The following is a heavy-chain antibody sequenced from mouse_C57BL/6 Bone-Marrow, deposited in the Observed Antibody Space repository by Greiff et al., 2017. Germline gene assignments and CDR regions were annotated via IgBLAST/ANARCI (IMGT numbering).Heavy chain of an antibody. CDR1: GYTFTSYW. V-gene: IGHV1-59*01. CDR3: ARDYGNYPWYFDV. Sequence: QVQLQQPGAELVRPGTSVKLSCKASGYTFTSYWMHWVKQRPGQGLEWIGVIDPSASYTNYNQKFKGKATLTVDTSSSTAYMQLSSLTSEDSAVYYCARDYGNYPWYFDVWGTGTTVTVSS. D-gene: IGHD2-1*01. J-gene: IGHJ1*03. CDR2: IDPSASYT.